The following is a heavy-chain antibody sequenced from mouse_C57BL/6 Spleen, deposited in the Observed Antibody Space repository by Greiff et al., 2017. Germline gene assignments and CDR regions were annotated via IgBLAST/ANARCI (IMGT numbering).Heavy chain of an antibody. V-gene: IGHV5-4*01. CDR3: ARKDYDYDPAWFAY. CDR2: ISDGGSYT. J-gene: IGHJ3*01. D-gene: IGHD2-4*01. CDR1: GFTFSSYA. Sequence: EVQRVESGGGLVKPGGSLKLSCAASGFTFSSYAMSWVRQTPEKRLEWVATISDGGSYTYYPDNVKGRFTISRDNAKNNLYLQMSHLKSEDTAMYYRARKDYDYDPAWFAYWGQGTLVTVSA.